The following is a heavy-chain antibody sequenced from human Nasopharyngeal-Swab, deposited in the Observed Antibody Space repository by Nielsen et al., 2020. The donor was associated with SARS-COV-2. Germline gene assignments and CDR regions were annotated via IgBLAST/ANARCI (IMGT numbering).Heavy chain of an antibody. CDR2: IYPGDSDT. CDR3: ARPYCSSTSCPNWFYP. V-gene: IGHV5-51*01. D-gene: IGHD2-2*01. CDR1: GYSFTSYW. Sequence: GESLKISCQGSGYSFTSYWIGWVRQMPGKGLEWMGIIYPGDSDTKYSPSFQGQVTISADKSISTAYLQWSSLKASDTAMYYCARPYCSSTSCPNWFYPWGQGTLVTVSS. J-gene: IGHJ5*02.